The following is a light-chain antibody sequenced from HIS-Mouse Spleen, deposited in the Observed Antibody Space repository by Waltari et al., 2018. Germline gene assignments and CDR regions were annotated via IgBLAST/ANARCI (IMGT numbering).Light chain of an antibody. CDR3: SSYTSSSTF. Sequence: QSALTQPASVSGSPGPSTTISCTGTSSDVGGYNYVPWYQQHPGKAPKLMIYEVSKRPSGVSNRFSGSKSGNTASLTISGLQAEDEADYYCSSYTSSSTFFGTGTKVTVL. CDR2: EVS. J-gene: IGLJ1*01. CDR1: SSDVGGYNY. V-gene: IGLV2-14*01.